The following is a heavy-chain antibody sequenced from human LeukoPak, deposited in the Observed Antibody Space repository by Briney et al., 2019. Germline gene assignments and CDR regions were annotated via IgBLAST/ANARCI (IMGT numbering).Heavy chain of an antibody. CDR1: GYTFTNYG. V-gene: IGHV1-18*01. CDR3: ARSSLRGWYYFDY. J-gene: IGHJ4*02. D-gene: IGHD6-19*01. Sequence: ASVKVSCKASGYTFTNYGISWVRQAPGQGLEWMGWISAYNGNTNYAQKLQGRVTMTTDTSTSTAYMELRSLRSDDTAVYYCARSSLRGWYYFDYWAREPWSPSPQ. CDR2: ISAYNGNT.